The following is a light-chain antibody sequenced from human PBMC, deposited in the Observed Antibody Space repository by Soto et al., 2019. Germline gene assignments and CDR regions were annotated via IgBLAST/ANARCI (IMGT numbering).Light chain of an antibody. CDR1: QSVTSSY. J-gene: IGKJ3*01. V-gene: IGKV3-20*01. Sequence: EIVLTQSPGTLSLSPGEGATLSCRASQSVTSSYLAWYQHKSGQAPRLLIYGASSRATGIADRFSGSGSGSDFTLTITRLEPEDFAVYSCQQYHRSPFTFGPGTKVDI. CDR2: GAS. CDR3: QQYHRSPFT.